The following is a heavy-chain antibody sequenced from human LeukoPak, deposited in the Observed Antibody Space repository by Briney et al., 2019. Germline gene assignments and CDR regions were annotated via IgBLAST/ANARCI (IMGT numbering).Heavy chain of an antibody. CDR3: ARGTNRPRYYYYYYYMDV. CDR2: ITHSGST. Sequence: PSETLSLTCAVYGGSFSGYYWSWIRQPPGKGLEWIGEITHSGSTNYNPSLKSRVTLSVDTSKNQFSLKLSSVTAADTAVYYCARGTNRPRYYYYYYYMDVWGKGTTVTVSS. V-gene: IGHV4-34*01. J-gene: IGHJ6*03. CDR1: GGSFSGYY. D-gene: IGHD6-6*01.